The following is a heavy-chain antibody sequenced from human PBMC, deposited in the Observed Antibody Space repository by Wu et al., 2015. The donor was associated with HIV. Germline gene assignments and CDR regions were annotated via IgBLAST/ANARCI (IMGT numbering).Heavy chain of an antibody. J-gene: IGHJ4*02. V-gene: IGHV1-46*03. D-gene: IGHD6-13*01. CDR1: GYTFTSYY. Sequence: QVQLVQSGAEVKKPGASVKVSCKASGYTFTSYYMHWVRQAPGQGLEWMGIINPSGGSTSYAQKFQGRVTMTRDTSTSTVYMELSSLRSEDTAVYYCARDFPLSLGIAAAHRQSGSDPRGAQGTLVHRLL. CDR3: ARDFPLSLGIAAAHRQSGSDPR. CDR2: INPSGGST.